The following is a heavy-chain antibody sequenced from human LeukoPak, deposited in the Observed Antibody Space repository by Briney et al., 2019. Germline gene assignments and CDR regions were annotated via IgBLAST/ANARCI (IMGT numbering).Heavy chain of an antibody. J-gene: IGHJ3*02. CDR3: ARIVISGSSIAFDI. V-gene: IGHV3-30*04. D-gene: IGHD6-6*01. CDR2: ISYDGSNK. Sequence: PGGSLRLSCAASGFTFSSYAMHWVRQAPGKGLEWVAVISYDGSNKYYADSVKGRFTISRDNSKNTLYLQMNSLRAEDTAVYYCARIVISGSSIAFDIWGQGTMVTVSS. CDR1: GFTFSSYA.